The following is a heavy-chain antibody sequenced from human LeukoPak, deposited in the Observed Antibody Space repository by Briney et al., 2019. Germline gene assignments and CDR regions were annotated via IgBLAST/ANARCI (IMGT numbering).Heavy chain of an antibody. J-gene: IGHJ4*02. CDR2: ISGGTT. CDR3: SRGSGWLSVY. D-gene: IGHD6-19*01. V-gene: IGHV3-49*03. Sequence: GGSLRLSCTASGFTFGDYLMSWSRQAPGKGLEWIGFISGGTTEYAASVKGRFTISRDDSTSIAYLQMNSLTTEDTAVYYCSRGSGWLSVYWGQGTQVTVSS. CDR1: GFTFGDYL.